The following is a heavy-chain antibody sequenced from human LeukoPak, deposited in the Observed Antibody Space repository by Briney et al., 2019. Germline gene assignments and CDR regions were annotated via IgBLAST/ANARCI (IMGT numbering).Heavy chain of an antibody. CDR2: MSFDGSQ. CDR1: GRPFSSSI. CDR3: AIEAVYGDYSPANYDY. J-gene: IGHJ4*02. Sequence: GGSLRLSCALSGRPFSSSIMHWVRRAPGKGLEWVAGMSFDGSQYYVDSVKGRFTISRDNSKNTLYLQMNSLRAEDTAVYYCAIEAVYGDYSPANYDYWGQGTLVTVSS. D-gene: IGHD4-17*01. V-gene: IGHV3-30*03.